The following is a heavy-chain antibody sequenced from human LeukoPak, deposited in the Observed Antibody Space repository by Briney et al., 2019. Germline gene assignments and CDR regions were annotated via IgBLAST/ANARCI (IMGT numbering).Heavy chain of an antibody. J-gene: IGHJ4*02. CDR3: ARGLPLGYCTYGVCYPPKHFDF. CDR2: VNSKSGNT. Sequence: ASVKVSCKASGYTFTNYDINWVRQAPGQGLEWMGWVNSKSGNTGYKQKFQARVTITRDTSMTTAYMELSSLTSDDTAVYFCARGLPLGYCTYGVCYPPKHFDFWGQGTLVTVSP. CDR1: GYTFTNYD. V-gene: IGHV1-8*03. D-gene: IGHD2-8*01.